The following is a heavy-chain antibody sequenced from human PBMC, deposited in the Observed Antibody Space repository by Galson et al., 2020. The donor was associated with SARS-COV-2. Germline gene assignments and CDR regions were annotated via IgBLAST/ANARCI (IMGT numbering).Heavy chain of an antibody. J-gene: IGHJ4*02. CDR1: GFTFSTYS. Sequence: GESLKISCAASGFTFSTYSMNWVRQAPGKGLEWVSSISSTSSYTYYADSLSGRFTISRDNTKNSLYLQMNSLRAEDTAVYYCVRGDRGNFWYYFDSWGQGTLITVSS. CDR3: VRGDRGNFWYYFDS. D-gene: IGHD4-4*01. CDR2: ISSTSSYT. V-gene: IGHV3-21*01.